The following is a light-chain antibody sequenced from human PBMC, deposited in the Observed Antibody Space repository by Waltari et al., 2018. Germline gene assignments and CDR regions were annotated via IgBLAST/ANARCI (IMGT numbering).Light chain of an antibody. J-gene: IGLJ3*02. V-gene: IGLV2-23*02. Sequence: QSALTQPASVSGSPGQSITISCSGTSADIGRYNLVAWYQQLPGNAPKLVLYDVTERPSDLSNRLAGSKSGNTASLTISGLQAEDEADYYCSSFESSRTWVFGGGTKLTVL. CDR3: SSFESSRTWV. CDR2: DVT. CDR1: SADIGRYNL.